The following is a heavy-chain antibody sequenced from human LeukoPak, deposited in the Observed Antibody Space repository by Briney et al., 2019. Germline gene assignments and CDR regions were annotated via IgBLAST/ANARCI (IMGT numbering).Heavy chain of an antibody. J-gene: IGHJ4*02. Sequence: GTSLRLSCAASGFTFSVYGMHWVRQGPGKGLEWVALISHDGGNKNYTDSVKGRFTISRDNSKNTVYLQMNSLRPEDTAVYYCAKPRGGYYFGYWGQGTLVTVSS. CDR2: ISHDGGNK. V-gene: IGHV3-30*18. D-gene: IGHD3-3*01. CDR1: GFTFSVYG. CDR3: AKPRGGYYFGY.